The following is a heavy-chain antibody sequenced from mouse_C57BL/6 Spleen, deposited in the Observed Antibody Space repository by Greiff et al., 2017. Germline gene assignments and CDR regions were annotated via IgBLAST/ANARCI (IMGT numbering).Heavy chain of an antibody. CDR2: IDPSNGGT. J-gene: IGHJ3*01. CDR3: ARSGPKEGFAY. Sequence: QVHLKQPGAELVKPGASVKLSCKASGYTFTSYWMHWVKQRPGRGLEWIGRIDPSNGGTNYNEKFKSKATVTVDKPSSTAYMQLSSLTSEDSAVYYCARSGPKEGFAYWGQGTLVTVSA. V-gene: IGHV1-72*01. D-gene: IGHD3-1*01. CDR1: GYTFTSYW.